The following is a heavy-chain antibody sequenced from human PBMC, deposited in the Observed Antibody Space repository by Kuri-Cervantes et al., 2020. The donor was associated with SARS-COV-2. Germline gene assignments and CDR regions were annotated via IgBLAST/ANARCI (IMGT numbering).Heavy chain of an antibody. CDR2: IYHSGST. D-gene: IGHD6-6*01. CDR3: ARQGGYSSSSLDY. V-gene: IGHV4-38-2*01. Sequence: GSLRLSCAVSGYSISSGYYWGWIRQPPGKGLEWIGSIYHSGSTYYNPSLKGRVTISVDTSKNQFSLKLSSVTAADTAVYYCARQGGYSSSSLDYWGQGTLVTVSS. J-gene: IGHJ4*02. CDR1: GYSISSGYY.